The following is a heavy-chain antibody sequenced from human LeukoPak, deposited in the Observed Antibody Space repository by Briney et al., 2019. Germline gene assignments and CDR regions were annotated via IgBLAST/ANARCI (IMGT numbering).Heavy chain of an antibody. CDR2: HYYSGST. J-gene: IGHJ4*02. Sequence: SETLSLTCTVSGGSISSSVDYWGWIRQPPGQGLEWIASHYYSGSTYYNPSLKSRVTISVDTSKNQFSLKLSSVTAADTAVYYCARGLMMAVAGRGEFHYWGQGTLVTVSS. CDR1: GGSISSSVDY. V-gene: IGHV4-39*07. D-gene: IGHD6-13*01. CDR3: ARGLMMAVAGRGEFHY.